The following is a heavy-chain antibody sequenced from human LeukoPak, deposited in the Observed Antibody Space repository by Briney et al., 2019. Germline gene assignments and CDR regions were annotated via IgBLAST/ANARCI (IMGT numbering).Heavy chain of an antibody. CDR3: GGVYCSSTRCSPYLDY. D-gene: IGHD2-2*01. V-gene: IGHV4-59*01. J-gene: IGHJ4*02. Sequence: SETLSLTCTVSGGSIRSYYWSWLRQPPGKGLEWIGYIYNSGSTTSNPSPKSPFTTSVNISTKHFSHQLIAVTAADTPVYYYGGVYCSSTRCSPYLDYWGQETLVTVP. CDR2: IYNSGST. CDR1: GGSIRSYY.